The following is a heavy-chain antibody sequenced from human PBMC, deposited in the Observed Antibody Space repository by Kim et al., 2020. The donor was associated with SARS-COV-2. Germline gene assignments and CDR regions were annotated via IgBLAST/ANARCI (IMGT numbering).Heavy chain of an antibody. D-gene: IGHD1-26*01. V-gene: IGHV3-30*07. Sequence: YADSVRGRLHISRDKSKNTLSLQKNSERAGDTAVYYCAKESSEGGHFQHWGQGTLVTVSS. J-gene: IGHJ1*01. CDR3: AKESSEGGHFQH.